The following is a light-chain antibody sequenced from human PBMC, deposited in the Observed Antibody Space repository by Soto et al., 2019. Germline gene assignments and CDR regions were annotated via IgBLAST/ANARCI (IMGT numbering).Light chain of an antibody. CDR2: QDF. CDR1: RLENKH. V-gene: IGLV3-1*01. J-gene: IGLJ2*01. Sequence: SYELTQPPSVSVSPGQTATITCSGDRLENKHVSWYQQKPDQSPLVVIYQDFKRPSGIPDRFSGANSGNTATLTISGTQTMDEADYFCQAWDRSAVIFGRGTKLTVL. CDR3: QAWDRSAVI.